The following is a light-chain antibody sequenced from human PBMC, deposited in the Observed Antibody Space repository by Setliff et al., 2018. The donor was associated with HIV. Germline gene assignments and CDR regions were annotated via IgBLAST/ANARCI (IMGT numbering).Light chain of an antibody. CDR2: DVT. CDR1: SSDVGGYNH. CDR3: SSYAITNTLP. V-gene: IGLV2-14*01. J-gene: IGLJ1*01. Sequence: QSVLTQPASVSGSPGQSITISCTGTSSDVGGYNHVSWYQQHPGKAPKVIIYDVTKRPSGVPDRFSGSKSGNTASLTISGPQAEDEADYYCSSYAITNTLPFGTGTKVTVL.